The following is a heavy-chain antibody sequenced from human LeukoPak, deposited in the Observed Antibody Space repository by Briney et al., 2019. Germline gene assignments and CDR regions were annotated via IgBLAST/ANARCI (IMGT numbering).Heavy chain of an antibody. D-gene: IGHD6-19*01. J-gene: IGHJ4*02. Sequence: SETLSLTCAVYGGSFSGYYWSWIRQPPGKGLEWIGEINHSGSTNYNPSLKSRVTISVDTSKNQFSLKLSSVTAADTAMYYCARLSLRSGWYSTADYWGQGTLVSVPS. CDR2: INHSGST. V-gene: IGHV4-34*01. CDR3: ARLSLRSGWYSTADY. CDR1: GGSFSGYY.